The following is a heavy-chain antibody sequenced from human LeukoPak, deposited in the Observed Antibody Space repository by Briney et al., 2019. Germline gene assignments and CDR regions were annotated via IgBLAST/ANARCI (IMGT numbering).Heavy chain of an antibody. J-gene: IGHJ4*02. V-gene: IGHV4-30-2*01. CDR1: GGSISSGGYS. D-gene: IGHD2-2*02. CDR2: IYHSGST. CDR3: ARVEDCSSTSCYRFDY. Sequence: SQTLSLTCAVSGGSISSGGYSWSWIRQPPGKGLEGIGYIYHSGSTYYNPSLKSRVTISVDRSKNQFSLKLSSVTAADTAVYYCARVEDCSSTSCYRFDYWGQGTLVTVSS.